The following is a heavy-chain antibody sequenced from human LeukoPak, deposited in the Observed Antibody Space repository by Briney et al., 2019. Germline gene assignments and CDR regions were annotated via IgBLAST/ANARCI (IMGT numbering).Heavy chain of an antibody. D-gene: IGHD3-16*01. J-gene: IGHJ3*02. CDR2: IYYSGST. CDR1: GGSISSYY. Sequence: SETLSLTCTVSGGSISSYYWSWIRQPAGKGLEWIGYIYYSGSTNYNPSLKSRVTISVDTSKNQFSLKLSSVTAADTAVYYCARLEMITLDAFDIWGQGTMVTVSS. V-gene: IGHV4-59*08. CDR3: ARLEMITLDAFDI.